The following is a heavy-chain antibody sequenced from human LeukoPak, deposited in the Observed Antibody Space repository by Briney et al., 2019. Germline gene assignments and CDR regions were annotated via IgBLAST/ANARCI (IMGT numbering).Heavy chain of an antibody. CDR3: ARSYYDFWSGYSPYYYYYYMDV. V-gene: IGHV1-2*02. J-gene: IGHJ6*03. CDR2: INPHSGGT. D-gene: IGHD3-3*01. Sequence: ASVKVSCKASGYTFTGYYMHWVRQAPGQGLEWMGWINPHSGGTNYAQKFQGRVTMTRDTSISTTYMELSRLRSDDTAVYYCARSYYDFWSGYSPYYYYYYMDVWGKGTTVTVSS. CDR1: GYTFTGYY.